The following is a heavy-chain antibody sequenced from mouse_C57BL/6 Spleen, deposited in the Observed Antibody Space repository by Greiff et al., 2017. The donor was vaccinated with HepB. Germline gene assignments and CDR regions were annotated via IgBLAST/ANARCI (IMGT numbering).Heavy chain of an antibody. CDR1: GYTFTSYW. J-gene: IGHJ4*01. CDR3: TRGRDRSYAMDY. CDR2: IYPGNSDT. V-gene: IGHV1-5*01. D-gene: IGHD3-3*01. Sequence: EVQVVESGTVLARPGASVKMSCKTSGYTFTSYWMHWVKQRPGQGLEWIGAIYPGNSDTSYNQKFKGKAKLTAVTSASTAYMELSSLTNEDSAVYYCTRGRDRSYAMDYWGQGTSVTVSS.